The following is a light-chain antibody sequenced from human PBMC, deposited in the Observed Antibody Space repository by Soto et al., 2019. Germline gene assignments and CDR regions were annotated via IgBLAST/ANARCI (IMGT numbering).Light chain of an antibody. V-gene: IGLV2-14*01. CDR3: SSYTSSSTHVV. J-gene: IGLJ2*01. CDR2: DVS. CDR1: SSDVGGYNY. Sequence: QSVLTQPASVSGSPGQSITISCTGTSSDVGGYNYVSWYQQHPGKAPKLMIYDVSNRPSGVSNRFSGSKSGNTASLTISGLQAEDEADYYSSSYTSSSTHVVFGGGTKLTVL.